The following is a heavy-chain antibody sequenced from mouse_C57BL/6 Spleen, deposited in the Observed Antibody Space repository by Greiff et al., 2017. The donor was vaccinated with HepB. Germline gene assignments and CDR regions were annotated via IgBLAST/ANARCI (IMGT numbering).Heavy chain of an antibody. CDR1: GFTFSDFY. V-gene: IGHV7-1*01. CDR2: SRNKANDYTT. Sequence: EVKVVESGGGLVQSGRSLRLSCATSGFTFSDFYMEWVRQAPGKGLEWIAASRNKANDYTTEYSASVKGRFIVSRDTSQSILYLQMNALRAEDTAICYCATLGDYEAFDYWGQGTTLTVSS. J-gene: IGHJ2*01. D-gene: IGHD2-4*01. CDR3: ATLGDYEAFDY.